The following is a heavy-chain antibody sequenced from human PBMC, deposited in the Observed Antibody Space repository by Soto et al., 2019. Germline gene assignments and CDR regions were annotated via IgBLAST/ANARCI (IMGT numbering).Heavy chain of an antibody. CDR3: ARDFPSRYSGYDLKGPYNWFDP. CDR2: INPSGGST. J-gene: IGHJ5*02. CDR1: GYTFTSYY. Sequence: ASVKVSCKASGYTFTSYYMHWVRQAPGQGLEWMGIINPSGGSTSYAQKFQGRVTMTRDTSTSTVYMELSSLRYDDTAVYYCARDFPSRYSGYDLKGPYNWFDPWGQGTRVTVSS. V-gene: IGHV1-46*01. D-gene: IGHD5-12*01.